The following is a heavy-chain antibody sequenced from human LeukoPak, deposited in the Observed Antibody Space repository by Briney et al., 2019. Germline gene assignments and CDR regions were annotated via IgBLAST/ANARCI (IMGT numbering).Heavy chain of an antibody. CDR1: GGSICSGGYS. J-gene: IGHJ4*02. CDR3: ARWGRGVTYFDY. CDR2: IYHSGST. Sequence: SETLSLTCAVSGGSICSGGYSWSWIRQPPGKGLEWIGYIYHSGSTYYNPSLKSRVTISVDRSKNQFSLKLSSVTAADTAVYYCARWGRGVTYFDYWGQGTLVTVSS. V-gene: IGHV4-30-2*01. D-gene: IGHD3-10*01.